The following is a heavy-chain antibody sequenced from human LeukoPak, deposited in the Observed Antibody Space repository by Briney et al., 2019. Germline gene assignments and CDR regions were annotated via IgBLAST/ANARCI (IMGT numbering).Heavy chain of an antibody. J-gene: IGHJ5*02. CDR1: GGSFSGYY. CDR3: ARGRIIAAAAGWFDP. Sequence: SETLSLTCAVFGGSFSGYYWSWIHQPPGKGLEWIGEINHSGSTNYNPSLKSRVTISVDTSKNQFSLKLSSVTAADTAVYYCARGRIIAAAAGWFDPWGQGTLVTVSS. D-gene: IGHD6-13*01. CDR2: INHSGST. V-gene: IGHV4-34*01.